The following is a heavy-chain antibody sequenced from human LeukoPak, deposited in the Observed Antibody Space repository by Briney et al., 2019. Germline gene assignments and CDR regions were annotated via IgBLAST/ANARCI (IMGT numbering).Heavy chain of an antibody. Sequence: SETLSLTCTVSGGSISSYYWSWIRQPPGKGLEWIGYIYYSGSTNYNPSLKSRVTISVDTSKNQFSLKLSSVTAADTAVYYCARAAPGRGSSSWYVGGFDPWGQGTLVTVSS. CDR2: IYYSGST. J-gene: IGHJ5*02. V-gene: IGHV4-59*01. CDR1: GGSISSYY. CDR3: ARAAPGRGSSSWYVGGFDP. D-gene: IGHD6-13*01.